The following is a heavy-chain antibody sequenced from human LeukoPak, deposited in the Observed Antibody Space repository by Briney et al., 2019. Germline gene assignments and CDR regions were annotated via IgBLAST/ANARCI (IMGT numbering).Heavy chain of an antibody. D-gene: IGHD5-12*01. Sequence: GESLKISCQGSGYSFTNYWIGWVRQMPGKGLEWMGVIYPGDSDTRYSPSFQGHVTISADKSISTAYLQWSSLKASDTAMYYCARRGNGGYEYFDYWGQGTLVTVSS. V-gene: IGHV5-51*01. CDR3: ARRGNGGYEYFDY. J-gene: IGHJ4*02. CDR1: GYSFTNYW. CDR2: IYPGDSDT.